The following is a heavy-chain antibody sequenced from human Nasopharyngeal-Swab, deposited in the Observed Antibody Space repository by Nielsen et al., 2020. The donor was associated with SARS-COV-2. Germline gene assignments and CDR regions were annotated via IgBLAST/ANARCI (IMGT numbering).Heavy chain of an antibody. Sequence: GESLKISCAASGFTFDDYGMSWVRQAPGKGLEWVSGINWNGGSTGYADSVKGRFTISRDNAKNALYLQMNSLRVEDTAVYYCARDSFFDSRFYYYGMDVWGQGTTVTVSS. D-gene: IGHD3-3*02. CDR2: INWNGGST. J-gene: IGHJ6*02. V-gene: IGHV3-20*04. CDR1: GFTFDDYG. CDR3: ARDSFFDSRFYYYGMDV.